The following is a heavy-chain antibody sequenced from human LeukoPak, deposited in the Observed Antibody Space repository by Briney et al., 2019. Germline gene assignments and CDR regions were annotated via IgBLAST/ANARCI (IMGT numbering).Heavy chain of an antibody. CDR1: GGSISSSDW. Sequence: SETLSLTCAVSGGSISSSDWWTWVRQPPGKGLEWIGNIDYSGSTIYNPALKSRVTMSVDTSKNQFSLNLTSVTAADTAVYYCARIGAKGHYYFDYWGQGTLVTVSS. J-gene: IGHJ4*02. CDR2: IDYSGST. CDR3: ARIGAKGHYYFDY. D-gene: IGHD3-10*01. V-gene: IGHV4-4*02.